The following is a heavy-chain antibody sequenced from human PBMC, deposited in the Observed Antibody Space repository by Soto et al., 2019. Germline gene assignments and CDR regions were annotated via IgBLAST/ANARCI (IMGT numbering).Heavy chain of an antibody. Sequence: PGGSLRLSCVASGFTFSSYWMTWVRQAPGKGLEWVANIKRDGSEKYYVDSVKGRFTISRDNAKNSLYLQMNSLRAEDTAVYYCARGTLWNGYQFFDYWGQGTLVTVSS. CDR2: IKRDGSEK. J-gene: IGHJ4*02. D-gene: IGHD3-3*01. CDR3: ARGTLWNGYQFFDY. V-gene: IGHV3-7*04. CDR1: GFTFSSYW.